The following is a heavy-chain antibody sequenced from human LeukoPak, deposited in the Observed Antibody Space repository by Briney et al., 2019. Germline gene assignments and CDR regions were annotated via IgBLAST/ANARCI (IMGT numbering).Heavy chain of an antibody. CDR2: IRSSSTYM. V-gene: IGHV3-21*01. D-gene: IGHD3-10*02. Sequence: GGSLRLSCAASGFTFSSYDMHWVRQAPGKGLEWVSSIRSSSTYMYYADSVKGRITISRDNAKNSVYLQMNSLRAEDTAVYYCAREVFGDRDYWGQGTLVSVSS. CDR1: GFTFSSYD. CDR3: AREVFGDRDY. J-gene: IGHJ4*02.